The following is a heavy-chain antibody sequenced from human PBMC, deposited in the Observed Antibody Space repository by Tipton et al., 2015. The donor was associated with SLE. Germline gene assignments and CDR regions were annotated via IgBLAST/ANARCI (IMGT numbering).Heavy chain of an antibody. CDR2: FYSSGVT. Sequence: TLSLTCTVSGVSINDYYWSWIRQPPGKGLEWIGYFYSSGVTNYNPSLKSRVTISLDTSKNQFSLRLSSVTAADTAVYYCASKYFYDSDGLRYWGQGTLVTVSS. V-gene: IGHV4-59*12. D-gene: IGHD3-22*01. CDR3: ASKYFYDSDGLRY. CDR1: GVSINDYY. J-gene: IGHJ4*02.